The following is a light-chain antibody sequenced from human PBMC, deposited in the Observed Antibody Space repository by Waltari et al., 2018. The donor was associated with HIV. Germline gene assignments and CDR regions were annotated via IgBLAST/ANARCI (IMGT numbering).Light chain of an antibody. V-gene: IGKV1-39*01. CDR2: AAS. CDR1: QSISSY. CDR3: QQSYSAPET. J-gene: IGKJ2*01. Sequence: DIQMTQSPSSLSASVGDRVPNTCRASQSISSYLNWYQQKPGKAPKLLIHAASSLQSGVPSRFSGSGSGTDFTLTINSLQPEDFATYYCQQSYSAPETFGQGTKLEIK.